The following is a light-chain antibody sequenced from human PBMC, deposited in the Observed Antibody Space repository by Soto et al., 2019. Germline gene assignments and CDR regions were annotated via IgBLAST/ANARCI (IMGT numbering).Light chain of an antibody. V-gene: IGKV3-20*01. CDR1: QSVIRNY. J-gene: IGKJ2*01. CDR3: QKYDTSPYD. CDR2: GAS. Sequence: EGMLTQSPGTLSLSPGEGAILSCRSSQSVIRNYLAWYQKKPGQAPRLLIYGASSRATGIPDRFSGSGSGTGFTRTISRLEPEDFAVYYCQKYDTSPYDFGQGTKLEI.